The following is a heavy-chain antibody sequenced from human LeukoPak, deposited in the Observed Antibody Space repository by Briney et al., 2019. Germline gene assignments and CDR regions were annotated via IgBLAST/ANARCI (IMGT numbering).Heavy chain of an antibody. Sequence: PGGSLRLSCAASGLTLTSTAMSWVRQAPGKGLECVSGISGSGGNIFLADSVKGRFTISRDTFNNTLYLQMSSLRAEDTAIYYCAKNYNYYGSGTYFAYFSHWGQGTLVTVSS. CDR3: AKNYNYYGSGTYFAYFSH. V-gene: IGHV3-23*01. CDR2: ISGSGGNI. J-gene: IGHJ4*02. D-gene: IGHD3-10*01. CDR1: GLTLTSTA.